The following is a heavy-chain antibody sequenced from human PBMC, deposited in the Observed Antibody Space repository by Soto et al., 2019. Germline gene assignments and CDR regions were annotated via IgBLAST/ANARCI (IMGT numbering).Heavy chain of an antibody. CDR1: GYTITSYG. CDR2: ISAYNGNT. V-gene: IGHV1-18*01. Sequence: QVPLVQSGAEVKKPGASVKVSCKASGYTITSYGISWVRQAPGQGLEWMGWISAYNGNTNYAQKLQGRVTMTTDTSTSTAYMQLRSLRCDDTAVYYCARGRSNWKRGSHFDYWGQGTLVTVSS. J-gene: IGHJ4*01. CDR3: ARGRSNWKRGSHFDY. D-gene: IGHD1-20*01.